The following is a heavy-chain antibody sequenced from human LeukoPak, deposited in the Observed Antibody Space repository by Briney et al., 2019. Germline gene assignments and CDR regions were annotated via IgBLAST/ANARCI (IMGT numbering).Heavy chain of an antibody. CDR3: VRDVS. J-gene: IGHJ4*02. CDR2: ITNDGRST. CDR1: GLTFSASA. Sequence: GGSLRLSCSASGLTFSASAMHWVRQAPGKGPQFVSAITNDGRSTYYADSVKGRFTISRDNYENTLYLQMSSVRCEDTAVYYCVRDVSWGQGTLVTVSS. V-gene: IGHV3-64D*06.